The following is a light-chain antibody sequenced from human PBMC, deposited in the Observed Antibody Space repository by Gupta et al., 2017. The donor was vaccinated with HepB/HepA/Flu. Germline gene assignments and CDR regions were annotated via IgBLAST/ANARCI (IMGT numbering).Light chain of an antibody. CDR1: NIGINS. CDR3: QVWDSGSDHHVV. J-gene: IGLJ2*01. CDR2: DDS. V-gene: IGLV3-21*03. Sequence: SYVLTQPPSVSVAPGKTARITCGGNNIGINSVHWYQQKPGPAPVLVVYDDSDRPSGIPERFSGSNSGNTATLTISRVEAGDEADYYCQVWDSGSDHHVVFGGGTKLTVL.